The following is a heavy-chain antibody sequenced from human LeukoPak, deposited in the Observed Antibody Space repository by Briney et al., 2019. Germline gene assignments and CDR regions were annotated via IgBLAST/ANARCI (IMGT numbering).Heavy chain of an antibody. CDR2: IYYSGST. V-gene: IGHV4-59*01. J-gene: IGHJ5*02. CDR1: GGSISSYY. D-gene: IGHD6-19*01. CDR3: ARRGYSSGWSHNWFDP. Sequence: SETLSLTCTVSGGSISSYYWSWIRQPPGKGLEWIGYIYYSGSTNYNPSLKSRVTISVDTSKNQFSLKLSSVTAADTAVYYCARRGYSSGWSHNWFDPWGQGTLVTVSS.